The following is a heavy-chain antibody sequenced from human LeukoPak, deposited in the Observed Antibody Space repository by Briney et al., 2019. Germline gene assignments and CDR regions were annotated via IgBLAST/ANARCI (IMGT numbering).Heavy chain of an antibody. CDR3: ARQRRYCSGDNCYQRTFDY. CDR2: ISYDGSNK. J-gene: IGHJ4*02. CDR1: GFTFSSYA. Sequence: GGSLRLSCAASGFTFSSYAMHWVRQAPGKGLEWVAVISYDGSNKYYADSVKGRFTISRDNSKNTLYLQMNSLRAEDTAVYYCARQRRYCSGDNCYQRTFDYWGQGTLVTVSS. V-gene: IGHV3-30-3*01. D-gene: IGHD2-15*01.